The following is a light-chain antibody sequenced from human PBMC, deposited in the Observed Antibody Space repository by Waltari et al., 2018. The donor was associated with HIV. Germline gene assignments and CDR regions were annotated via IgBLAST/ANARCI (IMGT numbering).Light chain of an antibody. CDR1: NSNIGAGYD. J-gene: IGLJ2*01. CDR2: QNS. Sequence: HSLLTQPPSVSGAPGQRVTISCTGSNSNIGAGYDVHWYQKYPGTVPKLLIFQNSNRPSGCPDRFSGSKSVTSASLVITGLQAEDEADYYCQSYDRRLMWVFGGGTSLTVL. CDR3: QSYDRRLMWV. V-gene: IGLV1-40*01.